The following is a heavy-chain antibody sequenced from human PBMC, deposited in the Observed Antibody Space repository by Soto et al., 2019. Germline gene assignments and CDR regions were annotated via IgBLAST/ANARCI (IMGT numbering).Heavy chain of an antibody. CDR3: ARGPLTDAFDI. CDR2: ISSSSSYI. CDR1: GFTFSSYS. D-gene: IGHD7-27*01. Sequence: EVQLVESGGGLVKPGGSLRLSCAASGFTFSSYSMNWVRQAPGKGLEWVSSISSSSSYIYHADSVKGRFTISRDNAKNSLYLQMNSLRAEDTAVYYCARGPLTDAFDIWGQGTMVTVSS. J-gene: IGHJ3*02. V-gene: IGHV3-21*01.